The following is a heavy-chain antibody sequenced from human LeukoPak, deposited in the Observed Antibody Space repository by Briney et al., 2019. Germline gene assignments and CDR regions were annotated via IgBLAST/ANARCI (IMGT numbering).Heavy chain of an antibody. V-gene: IGHV1-46*01. CDR3: ARGSYDSSDFEYFHH. CDR1: GYTFTNYY. Sequence: GASVKVSCKASGYTFTNYYMHWVRQAPGQGLEWMGIINPSGGGTSYAQKFQGRLTMTRDTSTTTVYMELSSLRSDDTAVYYCARGSYDSSDFEYFHHWGQGTLVTVSS. CDR2: INPSGGGT. D-gene: IGHD3-22*01. J-gene: IGHJ1*01.